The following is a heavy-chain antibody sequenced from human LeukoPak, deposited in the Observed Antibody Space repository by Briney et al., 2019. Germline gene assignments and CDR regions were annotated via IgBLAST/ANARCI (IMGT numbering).Heavy chain of an antibody. D-gene: IGHD6-13*01. V-gene: IGHV5-51*01. CDR2: IYPGDSDT. J-gene: IGHJ3*02. CDR1: GYIFTSYW. Sequence: GASLQISCQGSGYIFTSYWIGWVRQLPGKGLEWMGIIYPGDSDTRYSPSFQGQVTISADKSISTAYLQWSSLKASDTAMYYCARQVSSNDAFDIWGQGTMVTVSS. CDR3: ARQVSSNDAFDI.